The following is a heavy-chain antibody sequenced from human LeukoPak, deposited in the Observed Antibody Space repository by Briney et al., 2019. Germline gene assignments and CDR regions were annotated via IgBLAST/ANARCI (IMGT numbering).Heavy chain of an antibody. CDR3: ARDLGPGMITLGGVMANWFDP. CDR1: GGSISSYY. Sequence: SETLSLTCTVCGGSISSYYWSWIRQPPGKGLEWIGYIYYSGSTNYNPSLKSRVTISVDTSKNQFSLKLSSVTAADTAVYYCARDLGPGMITLGGVMANWFDPWGQGTLVTVSS. V-gene: IGHV4-59*01. CDR2: IYYSGST. D-gene: IGHD3-16*01. J-gene: IGHJ5*02.